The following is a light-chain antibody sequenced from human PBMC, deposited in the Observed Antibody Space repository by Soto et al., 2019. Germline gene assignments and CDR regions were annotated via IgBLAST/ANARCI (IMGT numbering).Light chain of an antibody. V-gene: IGKV3-20*01. CDR2: GAS. J-gene: IGKJ1*01. Sequence: EIVLTQSPGTLSLSPGERATLSCRASQSVRSSHLAWYQQKPGQAPRLLIYGASNRATGIPDRLSGSGSGTEFTLTISRMEPEDFAVYYCQQYGSSGTFGHGTKVDIK. CDR1: QSVRSSH. CDR3: QQYGSSGT.